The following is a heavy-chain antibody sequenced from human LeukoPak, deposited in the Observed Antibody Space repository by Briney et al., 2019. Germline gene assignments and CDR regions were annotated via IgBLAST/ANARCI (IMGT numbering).Heavy chain of an antibody. Sequence: SETLSLTCAVYGGSLSRYHWSWIRQPPGKGLEWIGEINHDGGTNYNPSLKSRVTMSLDTSKNQFSLKLSSVTAADTAVYYCARGYSYGLPPGYWGQGTLVTVSS. CDR1: GGSLSRYH. CDR3: ARGYSYGLPPGY. D-gene: IGHD5-18*01. V-gene: IGHV4-34*01. J-gene: IGHJ4*02. CDR2: INHDGGT.